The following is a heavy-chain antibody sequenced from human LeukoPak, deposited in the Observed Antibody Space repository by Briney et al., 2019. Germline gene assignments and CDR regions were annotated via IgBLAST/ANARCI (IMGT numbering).Heavy chain of an antibody. D-gene: IGHD2-15*01. V-gene: IGHV1-46*01. CDR2: INPSGGST. J-gene: IGHJ6*02. Sequence: GASVKVSFKASGYTFTSYYMHWVRQAPGQGLEWMGIINPSGGSTGYAQKFQGRVTMTRDTSTSTVYMELSSLRSEDTAVYYCARNLEDIVVVVAASYYYYGMDVWGQGTTVTVSS. CDR3: ARNLEDIVVVVAASYYYYGMDV. CDR1: GYTFTSYY.